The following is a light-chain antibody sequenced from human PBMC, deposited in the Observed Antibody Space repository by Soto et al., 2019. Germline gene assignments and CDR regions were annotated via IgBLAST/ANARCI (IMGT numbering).Light chain of an antibody. CDR2: SAS. V-gene: IGKV1-9*01. J-gene: IGKJ3*01. CDR1: QVMYGF. Sequence: MTLFLFSLSPSEGIIVTITSRSSQVMYGFLASYQHKPGKAPRLLIYSASTLQSGVPKRLSGRRSEKKFTLIIISLQPEDIATSYFQKFNDYPLTFDPGTKVD. CDR3: QKFNDYPLT.